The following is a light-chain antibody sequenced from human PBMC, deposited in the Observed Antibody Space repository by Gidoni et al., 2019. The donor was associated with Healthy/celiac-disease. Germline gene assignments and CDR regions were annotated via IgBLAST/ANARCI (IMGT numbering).Light chain of an antibody. V-gene: IGKV1-5*03. CDR1: QSISSW. CDR2: KAS. CDR3: QQYNSYRRT. J-gene: IGKJ1*01. Sequence: DIQMTQSPSTLSASVGDRVTITCRASQSISSWLARYQQKPGKAPKLLIYKASSLESGVPSRFSGSGSGTEFTLTISSLQPDDFATYYCQQYNSYRRTFGQGTKVEIK.